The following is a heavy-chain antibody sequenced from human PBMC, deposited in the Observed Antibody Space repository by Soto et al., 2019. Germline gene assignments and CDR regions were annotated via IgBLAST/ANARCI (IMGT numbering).Heavy chain of an antibody. CDR2: IYYTGRT. V-gene: IGHV4-59*08. CDR3: AIHATGVTSH. CDR1: SGSIINNY. D-gene: IGHD2-15*01. J-gene: IGHJ4*02. Sequence: QVQLQESGPGLVKPSETLSLTCTVSSGSIINNYWSWIRQPQGKGLEWIGYIYYTGRTYYITSLESRVIISIDTSNIQFSLNLNSGSAADTAVYYCAIHATGVTSHWGQGTLVTVCS.